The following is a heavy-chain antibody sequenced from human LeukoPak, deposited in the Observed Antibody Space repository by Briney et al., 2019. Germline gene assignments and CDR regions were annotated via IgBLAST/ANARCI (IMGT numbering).Heavy chain of an antibody. CDR1: GGSISSYY. Sequence: SETLSLTCTVSGGSISSYYWSWIRQPAGKGLEWIGRIYTSGSTNYNPSLKSRVTMSVDTSKNQFSLKLSSVTAADTAVYYCARDRYCSSTSCYKGGYATSNNWFDPWGQGTLVTVSS. CDR3: ARDRYCSSTSCYKGGYATSNNWFDP. V-gene: IGHV4-4*07. J-gene: IGHJ5*02. CDR2: IYTSGST. D-gene: IGHD2-2*02.